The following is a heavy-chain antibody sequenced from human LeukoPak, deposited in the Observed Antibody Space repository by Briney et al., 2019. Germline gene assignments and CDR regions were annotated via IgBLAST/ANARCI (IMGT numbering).Heavy chain of an antibody. CDR1: GFTLSNSW. V-gene: IGHV3-74*01. D-gene: IGHD2-2*01. CDR3: ARDLGYCSSTSCYSYYYGMDV. CDR2: TNGDGNDI. J-gene: IGHJ6*02. Sequence: GGSLRLSCAVSGFTLSNSWMHWVRQAPGKGLVWVTRTNGDGNDISYADSVKGRFTISRDSAKNSLYLQMNSLRAEDTAVYYCARDLGYCSSTSCYSYYYGMDVWGQGTTVTVSS.